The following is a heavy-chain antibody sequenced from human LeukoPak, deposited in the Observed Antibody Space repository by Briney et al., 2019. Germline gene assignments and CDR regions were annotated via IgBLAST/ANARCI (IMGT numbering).Heavy chain of an antibody. J-gene: IGHJ2*01. CDR1: GYRFTNYW. CDR2: IYPGDSET. CDR3: ARRVVNNRNRYFNL. Sequence: KDGESLKISCKGFGYRFTNYWIGWVRQMPGKGLEWMGIIYPGDSETRYSPSFQGQVTIAADKSINTAYLEWSSLKASDTAMYYCARRVVNNRNRYFNLWGRGTLVTVSS. V-gene: IGHV5-51*01. D-gene: IGHD1-14*01.